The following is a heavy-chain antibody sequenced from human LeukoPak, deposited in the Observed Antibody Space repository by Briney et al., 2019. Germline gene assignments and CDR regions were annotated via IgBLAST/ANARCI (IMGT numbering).Heavy chain of an antibody. J-gene: IGHJ6*03. Sequence: SETLSLTCAVYGRSFSNYYWSWIRQTPGKGMGWIGEINDSGRTNYNPSLMSRVTVSVDTSKNQFSLRLTSVTATDTAVYYCARRWNYGRNYYIDVWGKGAAVSVSS. CDR2: INDSGRT. D-gene: IGHD1-7*01. CDR1: GRSFSNYY. V-gene: IGHV4-34*01. CDR3: ARRWNYGRNYYIDV.